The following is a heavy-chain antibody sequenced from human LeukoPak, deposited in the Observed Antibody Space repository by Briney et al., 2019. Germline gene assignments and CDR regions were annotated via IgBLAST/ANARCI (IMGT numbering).Heavy chain of an antibody. CDR1: GLTVSSNY. CDR3: ARDDIAVAGTDH. V-gene: IGHV3-53*01. CDR2: IYSDGST. D-gene: IGHD6-19*01. Sequence: GGSLRLSCAASGLTVSSNYMSWVRQAPGKGLEWVSVIYSDGSTYYADSVKGRFTISRDNSKNTLYLQMNSLRVEDTAVYYCARDDIAVAGTDHWGQGTLVTVSS. J-gene: IGHJ4*02.